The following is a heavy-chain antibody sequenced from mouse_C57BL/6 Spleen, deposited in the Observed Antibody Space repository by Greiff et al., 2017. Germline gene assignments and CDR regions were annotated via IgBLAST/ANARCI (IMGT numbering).Heavy chain of an antibody. V-gene: IGHV5-4*03. Sequence: EVKLQESGGGLVQPGGSLKLSCAASGFTFSSYAMSWVRQTPEKRLEWVATISDGGSYTYYPDNVKGRYTISRDYAKNNLYLQMSHLKSEDTAMYCCATLYYGSCGGYFDVWGTGTTVTVSS. D-gene: IGHD2-1*01. CDR1: GFTFSSYA. CDR3: ATLYYGSCGGYFDV. CDR2: ISDGGSYT. J-gene: IGHJ1*03.